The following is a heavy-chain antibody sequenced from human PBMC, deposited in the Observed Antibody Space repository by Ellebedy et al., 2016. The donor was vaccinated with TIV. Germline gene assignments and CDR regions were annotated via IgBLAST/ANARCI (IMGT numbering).Heavy chain of an antibody. D-gene: IGHD5-12*01. CDR2: INPTAGTT. Sequence: AASVKVSCKASGYTFTTYNIHWVRQAPGQGLEWMGLINPTAGTTTYAQRFQGRVAMTRDTSTTTVYMDLSSLRSEDTAVYYCARGLALRSAFSIWGQGTMVTVSS. CDR3: ARGLALRSAFSI. V-gene: IGHV1-46*01. CDR1: GYTFTTYN. J-gene: IGHJ3*02.